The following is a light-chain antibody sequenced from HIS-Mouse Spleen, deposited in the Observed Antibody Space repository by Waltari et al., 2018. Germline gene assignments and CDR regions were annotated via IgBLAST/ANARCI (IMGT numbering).Light chain of an antibody. CDR3: CSYAGSYTYVV. Sequence: QSALTQPRPVSGSPGQSVTISCTGTSRDVVGYNYVSWYQQHPGQAPKLMIYDVSKRPSGVPDRFSGSRAGNTASLTISGLQAEDEADYYCCSYAGSYTYVVFGGGTKLTVL. CDR2: DVS. CDR1: SRDVVGYNY. V-gene: IGLV2-11*01. J-gene: IGLJ2*01.